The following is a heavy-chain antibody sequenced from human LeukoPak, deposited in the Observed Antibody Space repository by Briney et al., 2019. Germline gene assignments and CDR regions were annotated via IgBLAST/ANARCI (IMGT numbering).Heavy chain of an antibody. V-gene: IGHV1-2*02. D-gene: IGHD5-12*01. CDR1: GYTFTGYY. Sequence: ASVKVSCKASGYTFTGYYMHWVRQAPGQGLEWMGWINPNSGGTNYAQKFQGRVTMTRDTSISTAYMELSRLRSDDTAVYYCARVVGRYSGYAHPPRFDAFDIWGQGTMVTVSS. J-gene: IGHJ3*02. CDR2: INPNSGGT. CDR3: ARVVGRYSGYAHPPRFDAFDI.